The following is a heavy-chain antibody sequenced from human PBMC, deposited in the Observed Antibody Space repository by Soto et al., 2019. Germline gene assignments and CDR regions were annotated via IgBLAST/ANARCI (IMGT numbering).Heavy chain of an antibody. Sequence: WGSLRLSCAASGFAFINAWIICVGHSPFKGLEWVVRIKSKTDGGTTDYAAPVKGRFTISRDDSKNTLYLQMNSLKTEDTAVYYCTTDLGCSGGSCYIYYYGMDVWGQGTTVTVSS. CDR3: TTDLGCSGGSCYIYYYGMDV. J-gene: IGHJ6*02. CDR2: IKSKTDGGTT. V-gene: IGHV3-15*01. CDR1: GFAFINAW. D-gene: IGHD2-15*01.